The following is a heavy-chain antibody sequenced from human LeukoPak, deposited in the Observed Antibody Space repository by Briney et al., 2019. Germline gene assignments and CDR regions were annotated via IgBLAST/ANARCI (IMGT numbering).Heavy chain of an antibody. CDR2: MHHSGSD. D-gene: IGHD2-2*01. CDR3: AGLGYCSSTSCYVQL. Sequence: PSETLSLTCAVSGYSVASAYYWGWIRQAPGKGLEWIGSMHHSGSDYYNPSLKSRVTISMDTSKNQFSLNLRFVTAADGAVYYCAGLGYCSSTSCYVQLWGQGTPVTVSS. J-gene: IGHJ4*02. V-gene: IGHV4-38-2*01. CDR1: GYSVASAYY.